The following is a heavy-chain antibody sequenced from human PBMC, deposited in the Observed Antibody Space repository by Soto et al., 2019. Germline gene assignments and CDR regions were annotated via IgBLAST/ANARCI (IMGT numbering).Heavy chain of an antibody. CDR2: IYSGGST. CDR3: ASTGVVAGQQNHYYYYYGMDV. Sequence: GGSLRLSCAASGFTVSSNYMSWVRQAPGKGLEWVSVIYSGGSTYYADSVKGRFTISRDNSKNTLYLQMNSLRAEDTAVYYCASTGVVAGQQNHYYYYYGMDVWGQGTTVTVSS. V-gene: IGHV3-53*01. CDR1: GFTVSSNY. D-gene: IGHD6-19*01. J-gene: IGHJ6*02.